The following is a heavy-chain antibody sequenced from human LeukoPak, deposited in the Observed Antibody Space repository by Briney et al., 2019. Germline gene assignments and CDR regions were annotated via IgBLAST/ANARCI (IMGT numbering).Heavy chain of an antibody. CDR1: GFNFNIYS. Sequence: GGSPRLSCTATGFNFNIYSMNWVRRAPGKGLEWISYITGSSNTIYYADSVQGRFTISRDNAKNSLYLQINNLRAEDTAVYYCTTSNGHLDNWGQGTLVTVSS. V-gene: IGHV3-48*01. D-gene: IGHD2/OR15-2a*01. J-gene: IGHJ4*02. CDR3: TTSNGHLDN. CDR2: ITGSSNTI.